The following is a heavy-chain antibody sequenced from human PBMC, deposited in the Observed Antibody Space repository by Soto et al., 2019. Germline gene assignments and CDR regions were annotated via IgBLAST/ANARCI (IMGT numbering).Heavy chain of an antibody. CDR1: GYTFTSYD. Sequence: QGQLLQSGAAVQKPGASVKVSCQASGYTFTSYDINCVRQANGQGPEWMGWMTPNSGNTGYAQKFQGRVTMTRNTSISTAHIELSSLTSKDPGVYYCARVTSHVLLWFGDDCGGMDVWGKGTTVTVSS. D-gene: IGHD3-10*01. CDR3: ARVTSHVLLWFGDDCGGMDV. CDR2: MTPNSGNT. J-gene: IGHJ6*04. V-gene: IGHV1-8*01.